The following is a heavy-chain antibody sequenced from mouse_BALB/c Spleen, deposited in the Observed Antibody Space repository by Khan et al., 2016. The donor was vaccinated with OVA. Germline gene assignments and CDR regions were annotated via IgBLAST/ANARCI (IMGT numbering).Heavy chain of an antibody. CDR3: DRAGYFAWFAF. Sequence: VQLKQSGAELVRPGALVKLSCKASGFNIKDYYIHWVKQRPEQGLEWIGWIDPENETTIYHTKFQGKVTITADTSSNTAYLHLGSLTSEDTAVYYCDRAGYFAWFAFWGQGTLVTVSA. D-gene: IGHD2-3*01. CDR1: GFNIKDYY. CDR2: IDPENETT. J-gene: IGHJ3*01. V-gene: IGHV14-1*02.